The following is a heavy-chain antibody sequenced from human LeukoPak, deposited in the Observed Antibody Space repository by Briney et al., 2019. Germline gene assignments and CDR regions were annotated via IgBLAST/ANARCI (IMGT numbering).Heavy chain of an antibody. CDR3: ARSLGELRYFGWLYLFDP. CDR2: INPSGGST. J-gene: IGHJ5*02. V-gene: IGHV1-46*01. CDR1: GYTFTSYY. Sequence: ASVKVSCKASGYTFTSYYMHWVRQAPGQGLEWMGIINPSGGSTSYAQKFQGRVTMTRDTSTSTVYMELSSLRSEDTAVYYCARSLGELRYFGWLYLFDPWGRGTLVTVSS. D-gene: IGHD3-9*01.